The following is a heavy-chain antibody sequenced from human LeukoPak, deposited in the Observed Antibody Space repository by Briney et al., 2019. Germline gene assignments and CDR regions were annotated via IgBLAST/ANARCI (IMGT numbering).Heavy chain of an antibody. CDR2: IYYSGST. D-gene: IGHD3-16*01. Sequence: SETLSLTCTVSGGSISSSSYYWGWIRQPPGKGLEWIGSIYYSGSTYYNPSLKSRVTISVDTFKNQFSLKLSSVTAADTAVYYCARHTSLYEILDYFDYWGQGTLVTVSS. CDR1: GGSISSSSYY. CDR3: ARHTSLYEILDYFDY. V-gene: IGHV4-39*01. J-gene: IGHJ4*02.